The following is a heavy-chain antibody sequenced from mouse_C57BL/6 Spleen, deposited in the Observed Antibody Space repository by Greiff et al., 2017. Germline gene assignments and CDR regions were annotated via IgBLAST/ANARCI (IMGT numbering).Heavy chain of an antibody. V-gene: IGHV5-17*01. Sequence: EVQLQESGGGLVKPGGSLKLSCAASGFTFSDYGMHWVRQAPEKGLEWVAYISSGSSTIYYADTVKGRFTISRDNAKNTLFLQMTSLRSEDTAMYYCARPGPRSSYNWYFDVWGTGTTVTVSS. CDR2: ISSGSSTI. CDR3: ARPGPRSSYNWYFDV. D-gene: IGHD1-1*01. CDR1: GFTFSDYG. J-gene: IGHJ1*03.